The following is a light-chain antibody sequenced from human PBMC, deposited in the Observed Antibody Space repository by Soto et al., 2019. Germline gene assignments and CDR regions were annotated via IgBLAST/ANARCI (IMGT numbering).Light chain of an antibody. CDR3: QSYDSSLSGYV. CDR1: TSNIGAGYD. CDR2: GVN. V-gene: IGLV1-40*01. Sequence: QSVLTQPPSVSGAPGQRVTISCTGSTSNIGAGYDVHWYQQLPGTAPKLLIYGVNNRPSGVPDRFSGSKSGTSASLAITGLQAEDEADYYCQSYDSSLSGYVFGTGTKVTVL. J-gene: IGLJ1*01.